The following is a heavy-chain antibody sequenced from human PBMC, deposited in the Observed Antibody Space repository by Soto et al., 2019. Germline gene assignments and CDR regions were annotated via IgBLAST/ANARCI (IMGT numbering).Heavy chain of an antibody. CDR1: GGSISSSSYY. Sequence: PSETLSLTCTVSGGSISSSSYYWGWIRQPPGKGLEWIGSIYYSGSTYYNPSLKSRVTISVDTSKNQFSLKLSSVTAADTAVYYCARRRGGYCSGGSCYLSYMDVWGKGTTVTVSS. CDR2: IYYSGST. CDR3: ARRRGGYCSGGSCYLSYMDV. J-gene: IGHJ6*03. V-gene: IGHV4-39*01. D-gene: IGHD2-15*01.